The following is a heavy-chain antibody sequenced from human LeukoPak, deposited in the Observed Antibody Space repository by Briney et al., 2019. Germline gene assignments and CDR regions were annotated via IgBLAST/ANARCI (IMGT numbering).Heavy chain of an antibody. J-gene: IGHJ4*02. D-gene: IGHD5-12*01. Sequence: GGSLRLSCAASGFTFSTYGMHWVRQAPGKGLEWVAVISSDGSNKYYADSVKTRFTISRDNSENTLYLQMNSLRAEDTAVYYCVRDRDIAYLRADFWGQGTLVTVSS. CDR2: ISSDGSNK. V-gene: IGHV3-30*03. CDR1: GFTFSTYG. CDR3: VRDRDIAYLRADF.